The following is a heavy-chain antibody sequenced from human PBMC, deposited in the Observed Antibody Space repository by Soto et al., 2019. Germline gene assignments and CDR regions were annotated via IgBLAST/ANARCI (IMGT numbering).Heavy chain of an antibody. CDR3: AAGSHLYYSYYGMDV. V-gene: IGHV1-58*01. CDR2: IVVGSGNT. J-gene: IGHJ6*02. CDR1: GFTFTSSA. Sequence: SVKVSCKASGFTFTSSAVQWVRQARGQRLEWIGWIVVGSGNTNYAQKFQERVTITRDMSTSTAYMELSSLRSEDTAVYYCAAGSHLYYSYYGMDVWGQGTTVTVSS.